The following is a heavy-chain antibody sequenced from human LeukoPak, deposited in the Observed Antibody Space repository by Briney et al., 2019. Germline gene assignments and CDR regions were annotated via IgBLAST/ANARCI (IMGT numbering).Heavy chain of an antibody. V-gene: IGHV3-23*01. CDR3: AKAVHRSMVYFAP. CDR1: GFTFSNYC. Sequence: PGGSLRLSCAASGFTFSNYCMHWVRQALGKGLEWVAGISCSGRSTYYTDSVKGRFTISRDNSKSTLSLQMNTLRAEDTALYYCAKAVHRSMVYFAPWGQGTLVTVSS. CDR2: ISCSGRST. D-gene: IGHD3-10*01. J-gene: IGHJ5*02.